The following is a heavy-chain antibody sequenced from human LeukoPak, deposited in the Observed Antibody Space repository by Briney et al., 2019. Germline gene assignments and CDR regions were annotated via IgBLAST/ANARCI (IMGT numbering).Heavy chain of an antibody. Sequence: GGSLRLSCAASGFTFDDYAMHWVRQAPGKGQEWVSLISWDGGSTYYADSVKGRFTISRDNSKNSLYLQMNSLRAVDTALYYCAKDGLFGVVTPYYYYYMDVWGKGTTVTVSS. V-gene: IGHV3-43D*04. CDR3: AKDGLFGVVTPYYYYYMDV. CDR2: ISWDGGST. D-gene: IGHD3-3*01. CDR1: GFTFDDYA. J-gene: IGHJ6*03.